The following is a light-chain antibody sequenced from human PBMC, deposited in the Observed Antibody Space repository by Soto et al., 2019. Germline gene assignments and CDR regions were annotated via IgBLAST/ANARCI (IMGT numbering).Light chain of an antibody. V-gene: IGKV1-39*01. CDR3: QQSYSNPFT. CDR2: AAS. Sequence: DIQMTQSPSSLSASVGDRVTITCRASQSISSYLNWYQQKPGKAPKVLISAASTLQSGVPSRFTGSESGTDFTLTISSLQPEDFATYYCQQSYSNPFTFGQGTRLEIK. CDR1: QSISSY. J-gene: IGKJ5*01.